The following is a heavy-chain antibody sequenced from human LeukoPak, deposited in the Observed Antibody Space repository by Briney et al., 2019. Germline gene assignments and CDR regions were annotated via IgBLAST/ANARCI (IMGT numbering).Heavy chain of an antibody. CDR3: ARWVTGTPPEGFDY. CDR1: GYTFTSYD. CDR2: MNPNSGNT. V-gene: IGHV1-8*01. D-gene: IGHD1-20*01. J-gene: IGHJ4*02. Sequence: GASVKVSCKASGYTFTSYDINWVRQATGQGLEWMGWMNPNSGNTGYAQKFQGRVTMTRNTSISTAYMELSSLRSEDTAVYYCARWVTGTPPEGFDYWGQGTLVTVSS.